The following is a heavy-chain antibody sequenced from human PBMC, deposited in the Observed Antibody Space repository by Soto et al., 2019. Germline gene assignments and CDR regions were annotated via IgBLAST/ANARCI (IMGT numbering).Heavy chain of an antibody. Sequence: GGSLRLSCAASGFTFSSYSMNWVRQAPGKGLEWVSSISSSSSYIYYADSVKGRFTISRDNAKNSLYLQMNSLRAEDTYVYYCASSVGDGYNYVLNWGQGTLVTVSS. CDR2: ISSSSSYI. V-gene: IGHV3-21*01. CDR3: ASSVGDGYNYVLN. CDR1: GFTFSSYS. D-gene: IGHD5-18*01. J-gene: IGHJ4*02.